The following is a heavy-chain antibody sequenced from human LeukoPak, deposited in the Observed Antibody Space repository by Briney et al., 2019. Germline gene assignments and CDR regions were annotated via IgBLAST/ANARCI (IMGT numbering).Heavy chain of an antibody. J-gene: IGHJ5*02. V-gene: IGHV3-30*02. D-gene: IGHD3-16*01. Sequence: GGSLRLSCAASGFTFRSYGMHWVRQAPGKGLEWVAFIRYDGSNKYYADSVKGRFTISRDNSKNTLYLQMNSLRAEDTAVYYCAKDSYYDYVWGSPRGGWFDPWGQGTLVTVSS. CDR2: IRYDGSNK. CDR1: GFTFRSYG. CDR3: AKDSYYDYVWGSPRGGWFDP.